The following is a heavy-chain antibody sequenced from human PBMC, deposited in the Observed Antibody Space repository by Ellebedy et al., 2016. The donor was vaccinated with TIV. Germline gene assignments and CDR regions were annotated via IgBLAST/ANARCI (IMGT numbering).Heavy chain of an antibody. CDR3: AGLQMSNYFDY. CDR1: GYSFTSYW. V-gene: IGHV5-51*01. Sequence: GESLKISCKGSGYSFTSYWIGWVRPMPGKGLEWMGIIYPGDSDTIYSPSFQGQVTISADKSISTAYLQWSSLKASDTAIYYCAGLQMSNYFDYWGQGTLVTVSS. D-gene: IGHD6-6*01. J-gene: IGHJ4*02. CDR2: IYPGDSDT.